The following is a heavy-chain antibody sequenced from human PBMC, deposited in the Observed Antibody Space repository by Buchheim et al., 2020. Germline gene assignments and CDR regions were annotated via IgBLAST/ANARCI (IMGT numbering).Heavy chain of an antibody. CDR1: GFIFDDYA. Sequence: EVQLLESGGGLIQPGGSLTLSCAASGFIFDDYAMAWVRQAPGKGLEWVAGTTFSGGITDYADSVKGRFTISRDNFKNKLFLQMTSLRAEDTAIYYCAKFESSSSSNSGFDHWGQGTL. J-gene: IGHJ4*02. CDR2: TTFSGGIT. D-gene: IGHD6-6*01. V-gene: IGHV3-23*01. CDR3: AKFESSSSSNSGFDH.